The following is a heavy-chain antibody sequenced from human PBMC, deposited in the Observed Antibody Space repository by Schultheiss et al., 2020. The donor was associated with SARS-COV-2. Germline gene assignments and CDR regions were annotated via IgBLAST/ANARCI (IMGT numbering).Heavy chain of an antibody. V-gene: IGHV3-33*03. CDR1: GFTFSSYG. CDR2: IWYDGSNK. CDR3: AGMYSSSWNDP. J-gene: IGHJ5*02. Sequence: GESLKISCAASGFTFSSYGMHWVRQAPGKGLEWVAVIWYDGSNKYYADSVKGRFTISRDNAKNTLYLQMNSLRAEDTAVYYCAGMYSSSWNDPWGQGTLVTVSS. D-gene: IGHD6-13*01.